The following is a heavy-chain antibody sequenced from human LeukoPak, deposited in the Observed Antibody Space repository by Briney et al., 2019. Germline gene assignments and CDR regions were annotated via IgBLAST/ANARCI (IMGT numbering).Heavy chain of an antibody. CDR3: TRDLVKASDAFDI. CDR1: GFTFSSYS. CDR2: IRSRPYGGTT. J-gene: IGHJ3*02. D-gene: IGHD2-21*01. V-gene: IGHV3-49*04. Sequence: SGRSLRLSCAASGFTFSSYSMNWVRQAPGKGLGWVGLIRSRPYGGTTEYAASVKGRFTVSRDDSKNIAYLQMNSLKTEDTAMYYCTRDLVKASDAFDIWGQGTMVIVSS.